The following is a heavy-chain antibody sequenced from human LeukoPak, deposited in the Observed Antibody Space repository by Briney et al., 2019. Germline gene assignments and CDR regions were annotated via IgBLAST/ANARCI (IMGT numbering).Heavy chain of an antibody. CDR3: ARRAVAGAYFDY. V-gene: IGHV3-23*01. J-gene: IGHJ4*02. CDR1: GFTFSSYA. Sequence: QPGGSLRLSCAASGFTFSSYAMSWVRQAPGKGLEWVSAISGSGGSTHYADSVKGRFTTSRDNSKNTLYLQMNSLRAEDTAVYYCARRAVAGAYFDYWGQGTLVTVSS. CDR2: ISGSGGST. D-gene: IGHD6-19*01.